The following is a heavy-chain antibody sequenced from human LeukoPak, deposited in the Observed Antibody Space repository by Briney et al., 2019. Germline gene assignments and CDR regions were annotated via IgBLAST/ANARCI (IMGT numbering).Heavy chain of an antibody. D-gene: IGHD3-22*01. V-gene: IGHV1-46*01. CDR1: GYTFTSYY. J-gene: IGHJ3*02. CDR2: INPSGGST. CDR3: ARVRRITMIYPPHDAFDI. Sequence: ASVTVSCKASGYTFTSYYMHWVRQAPGQGLEWMGIINPSGGSTSYAQKFQGGVTMTRDMSTSTVYMELSSLRSEDTAVYYCARVRRITMIYPPHDAFDIWGQGTMVTVSS.